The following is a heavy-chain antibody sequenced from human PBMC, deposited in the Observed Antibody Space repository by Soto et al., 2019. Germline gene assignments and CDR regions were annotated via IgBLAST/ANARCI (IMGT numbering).Heavy chain of an antibody. CDR1: GFIFSSYG. CDR3: AKDGLSSWFDP. Sequence: GGSLRLSCAASGFIFSSYGMHWVRQAPGKGLEWVAVISYDGSNKYYADSVKGRFTISRDNSKNTLYLQMNSLRAEDTAVYYCAKDGLSSWFDPWGQGTLVTVSS. V-gene: IGHV3-30*18. CDR2: ISYDGSNK. J-gene: IGHJ5*02.